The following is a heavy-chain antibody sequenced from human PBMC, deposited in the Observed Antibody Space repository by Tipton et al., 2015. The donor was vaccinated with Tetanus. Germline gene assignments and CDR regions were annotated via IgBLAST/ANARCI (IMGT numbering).Heavy chain of an antibody. V-gene: IGHV4-39*01. CDR1: GGSISSGGYY. Sequence: TLSLTCTVSGGSISSGGYYWGWIRQPPGKGLEWIGNIYYYSGSTYYNSPLKSRVTISLDTSKNHFPLKMTSVTAADTAVYYCARQADNWFDPWGQGTLVAVSS. J-gene: IGHJ5*02. CDR3: ARQADNWFDP. CDR2: IYYYSGST.